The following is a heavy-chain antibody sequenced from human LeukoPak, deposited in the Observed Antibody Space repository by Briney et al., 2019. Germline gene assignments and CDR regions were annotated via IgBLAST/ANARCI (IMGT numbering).Heavy chain of an antibody. CDR1: GGSISSYY. Sequence: SETLSLTYTVSGGSISSYYWSWIRQPPGKGLEWIGYIYYSGSTNYNPSLKSRVTISVDTSKNQFSLKLSSVTAADTAVYYCARAGIAARVFDYWGQGTLVTVSS. CDR3: ARAGIAARVFDY. D-gene: IGHD6-6*01. CDR2: IYYSGST. V-gene: IGHV4-59*01. J-gene: IGHJ4*02.